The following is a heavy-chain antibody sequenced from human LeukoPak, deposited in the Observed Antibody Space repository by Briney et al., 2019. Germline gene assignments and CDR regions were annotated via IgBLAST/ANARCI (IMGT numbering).Heavy chain of an antibody. CDR2: IYSGGST. CDR1: GFTVSSNY. D-gene: IGHD2-8*01. Sequence: GGSLRLSCAASGFTVSSNYMSWVRQAPGKGLEWVSVIYSGGSTYYADSVKGRFTISRDNSKNTLYLQMNSLRAEDTAVYYCARGAGYCTNGVCYPFDYWGQGTLVTVSS. V-gene: IGHV3-53*01. CDR3: ARGAGYCTNGVCYPFDY. J-gene: IGHJ4*02.